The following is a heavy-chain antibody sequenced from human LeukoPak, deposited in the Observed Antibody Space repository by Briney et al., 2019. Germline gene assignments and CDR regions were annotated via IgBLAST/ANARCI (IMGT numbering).Heavy chain of an antibody. Sequence: PSETLSLTCTVSGGSISGTSYYWGWIRQPPGKGPEWIGSIHYSGRTYYKPSLKSRVTISVDTSKNQFSLKLTSVTSADTAVYYCARPSGFSTSFWDWGQGTLVTVSS. D-gene: IGHD2-2*01. J-gene: IGHJ4*02. CDR3: ARPSGFSTSFWD. V-gene: IGHV4-39*01. CDR1: GGSISGTSYY. CDR2: IHYSGRT.